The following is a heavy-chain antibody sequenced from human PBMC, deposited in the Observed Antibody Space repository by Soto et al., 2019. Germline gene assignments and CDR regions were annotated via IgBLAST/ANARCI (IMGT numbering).Heavy chain of an antibody. CDR1: GGSISSGGYY. CDR2: VYYSGST. J-gene: IGHJ6*02. V-gene: IGHV4-31*03. CDR3: ARAQYYDFWSGSLHYGMDV. D-gene: IGHD3-3*01. Sequence: PSETLSLTCTVSGGSISSGGYYWSWIRQHPGKGLEWIGYVYYSGSTYYNPSLKSRVTISVDTSKNQFSLKLSSVTAADTAVYYCARAQYYDFWSGSLHYGMDVWGQGTTVTVSS.